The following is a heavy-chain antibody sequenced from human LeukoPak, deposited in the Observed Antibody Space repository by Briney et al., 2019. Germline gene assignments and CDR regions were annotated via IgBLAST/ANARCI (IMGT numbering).Heavy chain of an antibody. Sequence: SETLSLTCTVSGGSINNYYWSWIRQPPGKGLEWIGYIYYSGSTNYNPSLKSRVYISLDTSKNQFSLQLSSVTAADTAIYYCAREPGRGRLVSVGIPNYFDSWGQGTLVTVSS. J-gene: IGHJ4*02. CDR1: GGSINNYY. D-gene: IGHD2-2*01. CDR2: IYYSGST. CDR3: AREPGRGRLVSVGIPNYFDS. V-gene: IGHV4-59*01.